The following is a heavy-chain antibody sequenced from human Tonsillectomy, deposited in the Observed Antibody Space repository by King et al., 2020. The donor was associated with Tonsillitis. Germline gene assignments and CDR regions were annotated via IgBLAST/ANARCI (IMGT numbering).Heavy chain of an antibody. V-gene: IGHV3-7*01. D-gene: IGHD2-2*01. CDR1: GFTFSRYW. CDR3: ARDEWVVVHRLYYYYGMDV. J-gene: IGHJ6*02. CDR2: IKQDGSEK. Sequence: VQLVESGGGLVQPGGSLRLSCAASGFTFSRYWMSWVRQAPGKGLEWVANIKQDGSEKYYVDSVKGRFTISRDNAKNSVYLQMNSLRAEDRAVYYCARDEWVVVHRLYYYYGMDVWGQGTTVTVSS.